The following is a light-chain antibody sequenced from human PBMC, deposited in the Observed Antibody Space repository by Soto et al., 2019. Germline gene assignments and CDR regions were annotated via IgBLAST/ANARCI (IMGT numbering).Light chain of an antibody. CDR2: LNSDGSH. V-gene: IGLV4-69*01. CDR1: SGHSSYA. J-gene: IGLJ2*01. CDR3: QTWGTGTVV. Sequence: QSVLTQSPSASASLGASVKLTCTLSSGHSSYAIAWHQQQPEKGPRYLMKLNSDGSHSKGDGIPDRFSGSSSGAERYLTISSLQSEDEADYSCQTWGTGTVVFGEGTKLTVL.